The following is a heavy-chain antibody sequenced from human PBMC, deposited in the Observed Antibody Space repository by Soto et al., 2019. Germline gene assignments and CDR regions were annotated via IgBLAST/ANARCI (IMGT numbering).Heavy chain of an antibody. CDR1: GGTFSSYA. CDR3: AREQTYYYGSGRENYGMDV. V-gene: IGHV1-69*06. J-gene: IGHJ6*02. D-gene: IGHD3-10*01. Sequence: SVKVSCKASGGTFSSYAISWVRQAPGQGLEWMGGIIPIFGTANYAQKFQGRVTITADKSTSTAYMELSSLRSEDTAVYYCAREQTYYYGSGRENYGMDVWGQGTTVTVSS. CDR2: IIPIFGTA.